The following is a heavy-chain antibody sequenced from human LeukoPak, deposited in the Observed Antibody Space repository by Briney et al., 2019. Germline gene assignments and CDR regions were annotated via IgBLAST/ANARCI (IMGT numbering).Heavy chain of an antibody. V-gene: IGHV3-48*03. CDR2: ISSWSGTTI. CDR3: ARSAYYYDTSGDYHCYFDY. D-gene: IGHD3-22*01. CDR1: GFAFSSYE. Sequence: GGSLRLSCAASGFAFSSYEMNWVRQAPGKGLEWVSYISSWSGTTIYYAESVKGRFTISRDNAKNSLFPQMNSLRAEDTAVYYCARSAYYYDTSGDYHCYFDYWGQGTLLTVSS. J-gene: IGHJ4*02.